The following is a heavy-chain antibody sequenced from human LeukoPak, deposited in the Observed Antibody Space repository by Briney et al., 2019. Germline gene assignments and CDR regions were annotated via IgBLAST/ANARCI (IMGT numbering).Heavy chain of an antibody. CDR1: GYTFTNYD. D-gene: IGHD3-10*01. CDR3: ARGKRYDSGSYYTDY. Sequence: ASVKVSCKASGYTFTNYDINWVRQPTGQGLEWMGWMNPNSANTGYAQNFQGRVTITMNTSISTAYMDLSSLRSEDTAVYYCARGKRYDSGSYYTDYWGQGTLVTVSS. CDR2: MNPNSANT. V-gene: IGHV1-8*03. J-gene: IGHJ4*02.